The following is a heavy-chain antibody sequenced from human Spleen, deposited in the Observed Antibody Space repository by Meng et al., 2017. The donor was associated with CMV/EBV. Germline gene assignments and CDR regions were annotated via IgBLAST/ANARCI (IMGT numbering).Heavy chain of an antibody. CDR3: ASLNYYDSSGYYWAY. Sequence: VYGGSFSGCYWSWIRQPPGKGLEWIGEINHSGSTNYNPSLKSRVTISVDTSKNQFSLKLSSVTAADTAVYYCASLNYYDSSGYYWAYWGQGTLVTVSS. J-gene: IGHJ4*02. V-gene: IGHV4-34*01. CDR1: GGSFSGCY. D-gene: IGHD3-22*01. CDR2: INHSGST.